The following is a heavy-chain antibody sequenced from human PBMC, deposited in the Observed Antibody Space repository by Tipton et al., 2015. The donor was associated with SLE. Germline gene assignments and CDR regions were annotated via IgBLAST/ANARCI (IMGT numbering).Heavy chain of an antibody. V-gene: IGHV4-59*02. CDR3: ARSNIIEPGAFDI. CDR2: IYNIGVT. J-gene: IGHJ3*02. CDR1: GGSVSFYY. Sequence: TLSLTCTVSGGSVSFYYWSWIRQPPGKGLEWIGYIYNIGVTNYNPSLKSRVTISVDASKDQLSLRLNSVTAAYTAVYYCARSNIIEPGAFDIWGQGTMVTVSS. D-gene: IGHD3-10*01.